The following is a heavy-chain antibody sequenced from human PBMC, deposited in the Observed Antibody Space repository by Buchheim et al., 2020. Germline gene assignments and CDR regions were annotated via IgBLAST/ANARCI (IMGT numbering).Heavy chain of an antibody. D-gene: IGHD3-10*01. CDR2: ISGSGGST. J-gene: IGHJ5*02. CDR1: GFTFSDYA. CDR3: AKDASFSGSYYNS. V-gene: IGHV3-23*01. Sequence: EVQVLESGGGLVQPGGSLRLSCAASGFTFSDYAMTWVRQAPGKGLEWVSGISGSGGSTYYADFVKGRFTISRDNSKNTFYLQMNSLRAEDTAFYYCAKDASFSGSYYNSWGQGTL.